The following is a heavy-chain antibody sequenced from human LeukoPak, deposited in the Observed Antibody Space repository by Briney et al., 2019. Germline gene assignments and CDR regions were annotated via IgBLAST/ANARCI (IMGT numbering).Heavy chain of an antibody. V-gene: IGHV1-18*01. Sequence: ASVKVSCKASGYTFTSYGISWVRQAPGQGLEWMGWISAYNGNTNYAQKLQRRVTMTTATSTSTAYTELRSLRSDDTAVYYCAREKDYDFWSVYYTDYWGQGTLFTVSS. J-gene: IGHJ4*02. D-gene: IGHD3-3*01. CDR1: GYTFTSYG. CDR3: AREKDYDFWSVYYTDY. CDR2: ISAYNGNT.